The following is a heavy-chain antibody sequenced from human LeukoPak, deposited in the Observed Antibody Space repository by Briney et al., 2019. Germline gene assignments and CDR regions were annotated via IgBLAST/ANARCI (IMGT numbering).Heavy chain of an antibody. Sequence: GRSLRLSCAASGFTFSSYAMSWVRQAPGKGLEWVSSISGSGGITYYADSVKGRFTISRDNSKNTLYLQMNSLRAEDTAVYYCAKDRAAIAAAGTYYYYYMDVWGKGTTVTISS. CDR2: ISGSGGIT. J-gene: IGHJ6*03. CDR1: GFTFSSYA. CDR3: AKDRAAIAAAGTYYYYYMDV. D-gene: IGHD6-13*01. V-gene: IGHV3-23*01.